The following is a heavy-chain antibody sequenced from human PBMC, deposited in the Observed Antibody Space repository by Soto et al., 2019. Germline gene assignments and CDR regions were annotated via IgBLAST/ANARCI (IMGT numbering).Heavy chain of an antibody. CDR2: ISVSSTYA. V-gene: IGHV3-11*06. CDR1: GFIFSDYY. CDR3: AREVRDTAVADFDY. Sequence: PGGSLRLSCVASGFIFSDYYMSWIRQAPGKGLECVAYISVSSTYANYADSVEGRFTISRDNAENSLYLQINSLRDEDTAVYYCAREVRDTAVADFDYWGQGTLVTVSS. D-gene: IGHD5-18*01. J-gene: IGHJ4*02.